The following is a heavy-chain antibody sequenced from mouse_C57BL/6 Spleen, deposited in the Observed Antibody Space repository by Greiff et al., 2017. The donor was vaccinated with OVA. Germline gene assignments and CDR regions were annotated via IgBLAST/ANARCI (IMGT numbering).Heavy chain of an antibody. D-gene: IGHD4-1*01. CDR1: GYAFSSSW. CDR3: ARDWDGPAY. CDR2: IYPGDGDT. Sequence: VKLMESGPELVKPGASVKISCKASGYAFSSSWMNWVKQRPGKGLEWIGRIYPGDGDTNYNGKFKGKATLTADKSSSTAYMQLSSLTSEDSAVYFCARDWDGPAYWGQGTLVTVSA. J-gene: IGHJ3*01. V-gene: IGHV1-82*01.